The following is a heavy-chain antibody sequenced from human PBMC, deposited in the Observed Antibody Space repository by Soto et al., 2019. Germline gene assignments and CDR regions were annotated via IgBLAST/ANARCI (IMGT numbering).Heavy chain of an antibody. CDR1: GFTFSSYG. V-gene: IGHV3-30*18. CDR2: ISYDGSNK. D-gene: IGHD6-19*01. CDR3: AKRYSSGWYGVDY. Sequence: PGGSLRLSCAASGFTFSSYGMHWVRQAPGKGLEWVAVISYDGSNKYYADSVKGRFTISRDNSKNTLYLQMNSLRAEDTAVYYCAKRYSSGWYGVDYWGQGTLVTVSS. J-gene: IGHJ4*02.